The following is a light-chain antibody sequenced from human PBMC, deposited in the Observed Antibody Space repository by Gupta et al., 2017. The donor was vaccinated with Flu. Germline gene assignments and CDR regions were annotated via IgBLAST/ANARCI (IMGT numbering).Light chain of an antibody. CDR2: GAT. V-gene: IGKV1-39*01. Sequence: PSSLSASVGGRVTITCRASQTIASYLNWYQQKPGKAPNLLIYGATSLQDGVSSRFSGSGSGTEFTLTINSLQPEDFATYFCQQCYEIPQTFGQGTKLEI. CDR3: QQCYEIPQT. J-gene: IGKJ2*01. CDR1: QTIASY.